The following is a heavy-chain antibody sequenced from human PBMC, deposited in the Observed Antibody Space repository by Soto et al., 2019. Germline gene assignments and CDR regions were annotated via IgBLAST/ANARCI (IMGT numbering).Heavy chain of an antibody. CDR1: GFSLNTGGIC. CDR2: IDWADDT. V-gene: IGHV2-70*13. Sequence: SGPTLVNPTEPLTLTCTFSGFSLNTGGICVSWIRQPPGKALEWLGLIDWADDTDYRTSLKTRLTISKDSSKNQLVLTMSNMVPVDTATFYCARCLSVAASSGFDFWGQGILVSVSS. D-gene: IGHD3-16*01. CDR3: ARCLSVAASSGFDF. J-gene: IGHJ4*02.